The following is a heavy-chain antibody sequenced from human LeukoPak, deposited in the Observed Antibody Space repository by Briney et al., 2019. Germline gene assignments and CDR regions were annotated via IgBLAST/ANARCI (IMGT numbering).Heavy chain of an antibody. CDR3: AKGDYDSSGYRGGNWFDP. CDR1: GFTFSSYW. CDR2: IKQDGSEK. J-gene: IGHJ5*02. Sequence: GGSLRLSCAASGFTFSSYWMSWVRQAPGKGLEWVANIKQDGSEKYYADSVKGRFTISRDNAKNSLYLQMNSLRAEDTALYYCAKGDYDSSGYRGGNWFDPWGQGTLVTVSS. V-gene: IGHV3-7*03. D-gene: IGHD3-22*01.